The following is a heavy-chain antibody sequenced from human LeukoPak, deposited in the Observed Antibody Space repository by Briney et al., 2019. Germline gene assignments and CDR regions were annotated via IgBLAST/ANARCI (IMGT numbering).Heavy chain of an antibody. Sequence: ASVKVSCKASGGTFSSYAISWVRQAPGQGLEWMGGIIPNSGNTGYAQKFQGRVTMTRNTSISTAYMELSSLRSEDTAVYYCARGSSSGYYVVWGYWGQGTLVTVSS. D-gene: IGHD3-22*01. CDR3: ARGSSSGYYVVWGY. J-gene: IGHJ4*02. CDR1: GGTFSSYA. V-gene: IGHV1-8*02. CDR2: IIPNSGNT.